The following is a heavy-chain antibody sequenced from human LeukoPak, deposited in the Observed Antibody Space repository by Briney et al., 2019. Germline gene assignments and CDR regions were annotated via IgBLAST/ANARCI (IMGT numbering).Heavy chain of an antibody. CDR1: GFSFSSYG. Sequence: GGSLRLSCAASGFSFSSYGFNWVRQAPGKGLEWVSSIGPTGTDTYHADSVRGRFTISRDNAKNSLYLQMDSLRAEDTAVYYCATESIGRHYDYWGQGTLLTVSS. V-gene: IGHV3-21*01. CDR3: ATESIGRHYDY. J-gene: IGHJ4*02. D-gene: IGHD3-3*02. CDR2: IGPTGTDT.